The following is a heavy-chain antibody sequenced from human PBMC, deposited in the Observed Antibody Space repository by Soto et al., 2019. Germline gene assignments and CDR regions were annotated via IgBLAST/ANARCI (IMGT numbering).Heavy chain of an antibody. V-gene: IGHV3-15*01. CDR1: GFTFSNVW. D-gene: IGHD1-26*01. Sequence: GGSLRLSCAASGFTFSNVWLSWVRQGPGKGLERLGRIKSRTENETTDYASPARGRFIISRDDSKNMLYLQLNSLKSEDTGVYFRTTSWEWEKRYFDYWGQGTLVTVSS. CDR2: IKSRTENETT. J-gene: IGHJ4*02. CDR3: TTSWEWEKRYFDY.